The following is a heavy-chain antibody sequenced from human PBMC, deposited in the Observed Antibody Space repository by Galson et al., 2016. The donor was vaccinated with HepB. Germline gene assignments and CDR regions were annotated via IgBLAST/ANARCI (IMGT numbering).Heavy chain of an antibody. Sequence: SLRLSCAASGFTFTTYTMNWVRQAPGKGLEWVASISSSGNYKDYAHSVKGRFTISRDNAEKSLFLQMNSLRDEGTAVYYCARDVLGFWAAAGGYYFDYWGQGTLVTVSS. CDR3: ARDVLGFWAAAGGYYFDY. D-gene: IGHD6-13*01. J-gene: IGHJ4*02. V-gene: IGHV3-21*01. CDR1: GFTFTTYT. CDR2: ISSSGNYK.